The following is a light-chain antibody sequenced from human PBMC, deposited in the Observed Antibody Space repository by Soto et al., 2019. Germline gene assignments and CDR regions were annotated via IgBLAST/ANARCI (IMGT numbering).Light chain of an antibody. J-gene: IGLJ3*02. CDR2: DVT. CDR3: QAYDYSLTAFV. V-gene: IGLV2-11*01. Sequence: QSALTQPRSVSGSPGQSVSISCTGTSSDVGGYNYVSWYQHHPGKAPTVMIYDVTKRPSGVPERFSGSKSGTSASLAITGLQAEDEADYYCQAYDYSLTAFVFGGGTKLTVL. CDR1: SSDVGGYNY.